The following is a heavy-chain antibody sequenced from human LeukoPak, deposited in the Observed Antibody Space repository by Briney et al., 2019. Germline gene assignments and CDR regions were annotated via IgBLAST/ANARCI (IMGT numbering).Heavy chain of an antibody. CDR1: GFTFSSSP. J-gene: IGHJ3*02. V-gene: IGHV3-30*04. Sequence: GGSLRLSCAASGFTFSSSPMHWVRQAPGKGLEWVAVIGADGNAKDYAHSVEGRFSISRDNSKNTLSLLMNSLTNEDTAVYYWGKGGDSSGHCGVFDIWGQGTMATVSS. CDR2: IGADGNAK. CDR3: GKGGDSSGHCGVFDI. D-gene: IGHD3-22*01.